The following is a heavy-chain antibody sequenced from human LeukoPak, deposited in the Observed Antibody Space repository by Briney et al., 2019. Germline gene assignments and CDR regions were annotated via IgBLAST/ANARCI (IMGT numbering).Heavy chain of an antibody. V-gene: IGHV3-64*02. CDR3: ATRHEYSYPY. CDR2: IGGNGDTS. CDR1: GFTFNNYA. Sequence: GGSLRLSCVASGFTFNNYAMHWVRQAPGKGLEYVSAIGGNGDTSYYADSVKGRFTISRDNSKNTVYLQMGSLRTEDMAVCYCATRHEYSYPYWGQGTLVTVSS. D-gene: IGHD5-18*01. J-gene: IGHJ4*02.